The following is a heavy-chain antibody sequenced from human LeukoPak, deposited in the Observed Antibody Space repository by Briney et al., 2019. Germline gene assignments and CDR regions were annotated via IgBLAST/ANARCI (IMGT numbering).Heavy chain of an antibody. CDR3: AREHSSSWDQFDY. CDR1: GYSFVGYG. CDR2: FNPENGNT. J-gene: IGHJ4*02. D-gene: IGHD6-13*01. V-gene: IGHV1-18*01. Sequence: ASVKVSCKASGYSFVGYGITWVRQAPGQGLEWMGWFNPENGNTNYAQKVQGRVTMTADTSTSTSYMELRSLRSDGTAVYYCAREHSSSWDQFDYWGQGTLVTVSS.